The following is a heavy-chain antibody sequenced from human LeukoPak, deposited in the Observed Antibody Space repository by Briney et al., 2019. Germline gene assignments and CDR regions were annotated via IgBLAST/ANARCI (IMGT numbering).Heavy chain of an antibody. J-gene: IGHJ4*02. Sequence: GGSLRLSCAASGFTFSSYGMHWVRQAPGKGLEWVAVISYDGSNKYYADSVKGRFTISRDNSKNTLYLQMNSLRAEDTAVYYCARDRCGSYPPCYFDYWGQGTLVTVSS. D-gene: IGHD1-26*01. CDR3: ARDRCGSYPPCYFDY. CDR2: ISYDGSNK. V-gene: IGHV3-30*19. CDR1: GFTFSSYG.